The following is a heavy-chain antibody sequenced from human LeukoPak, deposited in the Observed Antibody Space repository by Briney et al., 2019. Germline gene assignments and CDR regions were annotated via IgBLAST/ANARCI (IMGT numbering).Heavy chain of an antibody. Sequence: GGSLRLSCAASRFTSSSYGMHWVRQAPGKGLEWVAFIRYDGSNKYYADSVKGRFTISRDNSKNTLYLQMNSLRAEDTAVYYCATDYGRSTYYYYYYMDVWGKGTTVTVSS. CDR2: IRYDGSNK. CDR1: RFTSSSYG. J-gene: IGHJ6*03. V-gene: IGHV3-30*02. CDR3: ATDYGRSTYYYYYYMDV. D-gene: IGHD2-2*01.